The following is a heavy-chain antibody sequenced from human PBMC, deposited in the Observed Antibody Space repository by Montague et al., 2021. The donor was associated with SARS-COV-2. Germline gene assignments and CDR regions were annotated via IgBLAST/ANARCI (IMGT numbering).Heavy chain of an antibody. Sequence: SETLSPTCTVTGGPISGSSDYWGWIRQSPGKGLEWIASVYYSGNTYYSPSLKSRLTISVDTSKNQFSLKLNSVTAADTALYYCARRKYSYGWGDWGQGTLVTVSS. V-gene: IGHV4-39*01. D-gene: IGHD5-18*01. CDR3: ARRKYSYGWGD. J-gene: IGHJ4*02. CDR2: VYYSGNT. CDR1: GGPISGSSDY.